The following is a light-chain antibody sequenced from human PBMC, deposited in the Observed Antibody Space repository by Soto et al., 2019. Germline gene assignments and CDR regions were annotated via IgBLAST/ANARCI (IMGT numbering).Light chain of an antibody. CDR3: QQRHSYPIT. CDR1: QDISSY. Sequence: DIQLTQSPSFLSASVGDRVTVTCRASQDISSYLAWYQQKPGKAPKLLIHTASTLLSGVPSRFSGSGSGAEFTLTISSLQPDDFATYYCQQRHSYPITFGQGTRLDIK. V-gene: IGKV1-9*01. CDR2: TAS. J-gene: IGKJ5*01.